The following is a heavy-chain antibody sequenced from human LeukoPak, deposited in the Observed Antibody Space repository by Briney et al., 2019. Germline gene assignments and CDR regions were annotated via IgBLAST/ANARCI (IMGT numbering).Heavy chain of an antibody. V-gene: IGHV3-30*02. CDR1: GFTFSSYG. Sequence: GGSLRLSCAASGFTFSSYGMHWVRQAPGKGLEWVAFIRYDGSNKYYADSVKGRFTISRDNSKNTLYLQMNSLRAEDTAVYYCAKDQAHSGSYYYYYYMDVWGKGTTVTISS. J-gene: IGHJ6*03. CDR2: IRYDGSNK. D-gene: IGHD3-10*01. CDR3: AKDQAHSGSYYYYYYMDV.